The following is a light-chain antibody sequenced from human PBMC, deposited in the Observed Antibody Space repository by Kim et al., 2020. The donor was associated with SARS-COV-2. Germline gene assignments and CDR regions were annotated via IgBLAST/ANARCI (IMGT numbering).Light chain of an antibody. CDR1: SSNIGTNY. V-gene: IGLV1-51*01. CDR3: GTWDSSLSVWL. Sequence: QSVLTQPPSVSAAPGQKVTISCSGSSSNIGTNYVAWYQQLPGTVPNVLIYDNNKRPSGIPDRFSGSKSGTSGTLDITGLQTGDEADYYCGTWDSSLSVWLFGGGTKVTVL. CDR2: DNN. J-gene: IGLJ3*02.